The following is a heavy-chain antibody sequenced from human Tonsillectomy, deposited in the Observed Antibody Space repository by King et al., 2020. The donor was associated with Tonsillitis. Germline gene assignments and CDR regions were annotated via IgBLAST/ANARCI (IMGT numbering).Heavy chain of an antibody. CDR3: ARHSSSWLDY. Sequence: VQLVESGGDLVQPGGSLRLSCAASGFTFSTYWMHWVRQAPGKGLVWVSHINSDGSTTTYADSVKGRFTISRDNAKNTLYLQMNSLRAEDTAVYYCARHSSSWLDYWXQGILVTVSS. J-gene: IGHJ4*02. CDR1: GFTFSTYW. V-gene: IGHV3-74*01. D-gene: IGHD6-13*01. CDR2: INSDGSTT.